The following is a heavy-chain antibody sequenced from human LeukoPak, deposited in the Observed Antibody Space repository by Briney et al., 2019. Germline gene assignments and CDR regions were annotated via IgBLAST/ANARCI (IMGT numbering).Heavy chain of an antibody. D-gene: IGHD5-18*01. V-gene: IGHV1-46*01. CDR2: INPSGGST. Sequence: GASVKVSCKASGYTFTSYYMHWVRQAPGQGLEWMGIINPSGGSTSYARKFQGRVTMTRDTSTSTVYMELSSLRSEDTAEYYCARDQLGSYGLGYWGQGTLVTVSS. CDR3: ARDQLGSYGLGY. J-gene: IGHJ4*02. CDR1: GYTFTSYY.